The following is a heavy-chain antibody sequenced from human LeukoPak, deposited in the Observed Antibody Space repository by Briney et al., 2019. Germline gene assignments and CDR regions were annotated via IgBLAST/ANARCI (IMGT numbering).Heavy chain of an antibody. J-gene: IGHJ4*02. V-gene: IGHV3-48*03. CDR3: ARGWDLDY. CDR2: ISASGTTI. D-gene: IGHD1-26*01. CDR1: EFTLNSYE. Sequence: GGALRLSCTAFEFTLNSYEMDWFRQAPGKGPEWVSYISASGTTIYYADSVKGRFTISRDNSKNTLYLQMNGLRAEDTAVYYCARGWDLDYWGQGTLVTVSS.